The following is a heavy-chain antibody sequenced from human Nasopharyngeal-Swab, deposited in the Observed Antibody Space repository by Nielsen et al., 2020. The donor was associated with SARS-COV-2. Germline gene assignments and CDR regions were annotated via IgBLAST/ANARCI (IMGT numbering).Heavy chain of an antibody. CDR3: ARAGSSYYDILTGVYYFDY. J-gene: IGHJ4*02. V-gene: IGHV1-46*01. Sequence: ASVKVSCKASGYTFTSYYMHWVRQAPGQGLEWMGIINPSGGSTSYAQKFQGRVTMTRDTSTSTVYMELSSLRSEDTAVYYCARAGSSYYDILTGVYYFDYWGQGTLVTVSS. CDR1: GYTFTSYY. D-gene: IGHD3-9*01. CDR2: INPSGGST.